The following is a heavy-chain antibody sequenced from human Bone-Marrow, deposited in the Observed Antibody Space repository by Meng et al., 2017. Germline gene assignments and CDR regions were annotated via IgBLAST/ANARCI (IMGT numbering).Heavy chain of an antibody. V-gene: IGHV4-34*01. CDR3: ARGRYCSGGSCYLYYFDY. D-gene: IGHD2-15*01. Sequence: SQTRSLTGAVYGGSFSGYYWSWIRQPPGKGLEWIGEINHSGSTNYNPSLKSRVTISVDTSKNQFSLKLSSVTAADTAVYYCARGRYCSGGSCYLYYFDYWGQGTLVTVSS. J-gene: IGHJ4*02. CDR1: GGSFSGYY. CDR2: INHSGST.